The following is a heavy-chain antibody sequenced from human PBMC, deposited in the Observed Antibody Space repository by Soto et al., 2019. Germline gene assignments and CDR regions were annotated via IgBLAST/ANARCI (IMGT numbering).Heavy chain of an antibody. V-gene: IGHV4-34*01. CDR3: AREGATNV. CDR1: GGSISGFF. CDR2: INHSGGT. Sequence: QVQLQQWGAGLLKPSETLSLTCAVYGGSISGFFWSWIRQPPGKGLEYIGEINHSGGTNYNPSLKXXVXXSIDTSKNQFSLKLSSVTAADTAVYYCAREGATNVWGQGTTVTVSS. J-gene: IGHJ6*02. D-gene: IGHD3-16*01.